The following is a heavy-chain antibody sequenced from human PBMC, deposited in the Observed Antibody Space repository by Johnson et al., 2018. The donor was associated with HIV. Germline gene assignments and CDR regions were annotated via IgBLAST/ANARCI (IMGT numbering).Heavy chain of an antibody. CDR3: ARFRQWLVFPAFDI. CDR2: IWYDGSNK. Sequence: QVQLVESGGGVVQPGRSLRLSCAASGFTFSSYGMHWVRQAPGKGLEWVAVIWYDGSNKYYADSVKGRFTMSRDNSKNTVYLQMNSLRAEDTALYYCARFRQWLVFPAFDIWGQVTMVTVSS. J-gene: IGHJ3*02. D-gene: IGHD6-19*01. V-gene: IGHV3-33*01. CDR1: GFTFSSYG.